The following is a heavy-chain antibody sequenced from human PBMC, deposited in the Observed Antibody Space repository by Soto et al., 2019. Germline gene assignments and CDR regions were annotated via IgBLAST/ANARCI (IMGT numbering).Heavy chain of an antibody. CDR3: ARGVDTPMVIYFDY. D-gene: IGHD5-18*01. V-gene: IGHV4-39*01. J-gene: IGHJ4*02. CDR2: IYYSGST. Sequence: PSETLSLTCTVSGGSISSSSYYWGWIRQPPGKGLEWIGSIYYSGSTYYNPSLKSRVTISVDTSKNQFSLKLSSVTAADTAVYYCARGVDTPMVIYFDYWGQGTLVTVSS. CDR1: GGSISSSSYY.